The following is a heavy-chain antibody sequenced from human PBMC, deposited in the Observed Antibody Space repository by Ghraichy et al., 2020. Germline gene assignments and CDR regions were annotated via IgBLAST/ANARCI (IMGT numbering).Heavy chain of an antibody. J-gene: IGHJ5*02. V-gene: IGHV4-30-2*01. CDR3: VSAYGSSLGIWFDP. CDR2: IYHSGST. D-gene: IGHD6-13*01. Sequence: SETLSLTCAVSGGSISSGGYSWSWIRQPPGKGLEWIGYIYHSGSTYYNPSLKSRVTISVDRSKNQFSLKLSSVTAADTAVCYCVSAYGSSLGIWFDPWGQGTLAAVPS. CDR1: GGSISSGGYS.